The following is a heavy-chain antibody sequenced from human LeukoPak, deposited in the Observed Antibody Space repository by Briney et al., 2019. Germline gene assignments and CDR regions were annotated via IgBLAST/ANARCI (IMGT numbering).Heavy chain of an antibody. Sequence: SETLPLTCTVSGGSISIHYWRWIRQLAGKGLEWIGRIYASGSPNYNPSLKSRVTMSLDTSTNQFSLKLSSVTAADTAVYFCARATNDYAGGFDYWGQGTPVIVSS. CDR3: ARATNDYAGGFDY. V-gene: IGHV4-4*07. D-gene: IGHD4-23*01. J-gene: IGHJ4*02. CDR1: GGSISIHY. CDR2: IYASGSP.